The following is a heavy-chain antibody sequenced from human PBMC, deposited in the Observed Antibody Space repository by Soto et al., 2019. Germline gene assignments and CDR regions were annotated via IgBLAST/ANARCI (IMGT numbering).Heavy chain of an antibody. Sequence: ASVKVSCKASGYTFTSYGISWVRQAPGQGIECMGWISAYNGNTNYAQKLQGRVTMTTDTSTSTAYMELRSLRSDVTVVYYCARKNYGDPFDYWGQGTLVTVSS. V-gene: IGHV1-18*01. D-gene: IGHD4-17*01. CDR2: ISAYNGNT. J-gene: IGHJ4*02. CDR3: ARKNYGDPFDY. CDR1: GYTFTSYG.